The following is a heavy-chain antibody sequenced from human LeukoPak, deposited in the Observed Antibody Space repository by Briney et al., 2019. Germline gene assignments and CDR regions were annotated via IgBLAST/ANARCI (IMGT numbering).Heavy chain of an antibody. V-gene: IGHV3-48*01. D-gene: IGHD6-13*01. J-gene: IGHJ4*02. CDR3: ATGLWEVLSQLVRN. CDR2: ITGSSSTI. Sequence: GGSLRLSCSASGFIFSSYSMNWVRQAPGKGLEWVSYITGSSSTIHYADSVKGRFTISRDNSKDTLYLQMNSLRAEDTAVYYCATGLWEVLSQLVRNWGQGTLVTVSS. CDR1: GFIFSSYS.